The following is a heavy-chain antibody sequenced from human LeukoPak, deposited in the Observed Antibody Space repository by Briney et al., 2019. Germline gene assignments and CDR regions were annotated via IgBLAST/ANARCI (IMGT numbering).Heavy chain of an antibody. CDR3: VKDKRWLRWSYYFDY. D-gene: IGHD5-12*01. CDR1: GFTFSSYA. Sequence: AGGSLRLSCSASGFTFSSYAMHWVRQAPGKGLEYVSAISSNGGSTYYADPVKGRFTISRDNSKNTLYLQMSSLRAEDTAVYYCVKDKRWLRWSYYFDYWGQGTLVTVSS. V-gene: IGHV3-64D*06. CDR2: ISSNGGST. J-gene: IGHJ4*02.